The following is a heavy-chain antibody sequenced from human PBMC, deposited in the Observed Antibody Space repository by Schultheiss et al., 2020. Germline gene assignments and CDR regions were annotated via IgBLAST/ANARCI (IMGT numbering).Heavy chain of an antibody. V-gene: IGHV6-1*01. CDR2: TYYRSKWYY. Sequence: SQTLSLTCAISGDSVSSNSAAWNWIRQSPSRGLEWLGRTYYRSKWYYDYAPSLKSRITINPDTSKNQFSLQLSSVTPEDTAVYYYTKDPAFDVWGQGTKVTVSS. CDR3: TKDPAFDV. J-gene: IGHJ3*01. CDR1: GDSVSSNSAA.